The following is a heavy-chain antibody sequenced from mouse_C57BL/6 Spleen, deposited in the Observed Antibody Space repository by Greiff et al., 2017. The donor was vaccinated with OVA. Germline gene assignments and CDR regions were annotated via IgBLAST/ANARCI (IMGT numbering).Heavy chain of an antibody. CDR3: ARFYYGNPYYFDY. J-gene: IGHJ2*01. V-gene: IGHV5-17*01. D-gene: IGHD2-1*01. CDR1: GFTFSDYG. Sequence: EVKLMESGGGLVKPGGSLKLSCAASGFTFSDYGMHWVRQAPEKGLEWVAYISSGSSTIYYADTVKGRFTISRDNAKNTLFLQMTSLRSEDTAMYYCARFYYGNPYYFDYWGQGTTLTVSS. CDR2: ISSGSSTI.